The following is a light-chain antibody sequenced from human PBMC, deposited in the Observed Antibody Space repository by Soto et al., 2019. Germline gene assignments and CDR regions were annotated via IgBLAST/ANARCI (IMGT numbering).Light chain of an antibody. V-gene: IGKV1-39*01. Sequence: DIQMTQSPSSLSASVGDRVTITCRASESISRHLNWYQQKPGKAPNLLIYAASSLQNGVPSRFSGSGSGTDFTLTIINLQPEDFATYYCQQSYSTLSVTFGQGTRLDIK. J-gene: IGKJ5*01. CDR1: ESISRH. CDR3: QQSYSTLSVT. CDR2: AAS.